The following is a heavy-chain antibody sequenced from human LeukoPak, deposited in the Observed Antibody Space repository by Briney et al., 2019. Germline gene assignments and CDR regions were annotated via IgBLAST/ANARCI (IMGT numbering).Heavy chain of an antibody. CDR1: GFTVSSNY. V-gene: IGHV3-53*04. Sequence: GRSLRLSCAPSGFTVSSNYTGWVRHPPGKGRGWDSVIYSGGRTYNANSAKGGLSISRHNPKKTLSLHMYGLRAEATVVYYCARDHSSGYPGAYYYYGMDVWGQGTTVTVSS. D-gene: IGHD3-22*01. CDR2: IYSGGRT. CDR3: ARDHSSGYPGAYYYYGMDV. J-gene: IGHJ6*02.